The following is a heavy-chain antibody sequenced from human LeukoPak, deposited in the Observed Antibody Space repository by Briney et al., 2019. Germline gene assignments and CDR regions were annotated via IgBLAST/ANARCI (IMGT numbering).Heavy chain of an antibody. CDR1: GGSISSGSYY. D-gene: IGHD3-3*01. CDR3: ARGNTIFGVVPDAFDI. Sequence: PSETLSLTCTVSGGSISSGSYYWSWIRQPAGKGLEWIGRIYTSGSTNYNPSLKSRVIISVDTSKNQISLKLSSVTAADTAVYYCARGNTIFGVVPDAFDIWGQGTMVTVSS. V-gene: IGHV4-61*02. CDR2: IYTSGST. J-gene: IGHJ3*02.